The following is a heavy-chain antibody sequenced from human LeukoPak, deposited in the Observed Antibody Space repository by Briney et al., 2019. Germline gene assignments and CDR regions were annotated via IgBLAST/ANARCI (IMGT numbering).Heavy chain of an antibody. J-gene: IGHJ6*03. Sequence: PSETLSLTCTVSGGSISSGSYYWSWIRQPAGKGLEWIGRIYTSGSTNYNPSLKSRVTISVDTSKNQFSLKLSSVTAADTAVYYCARDAPCSGGSCYSPRTTYYYYYYMDVWGKGTTVTISS. CDR1: GGSISSGSYY. CDR3: ARDAPCSGGSCYSPRTTYYYYYYMDV. D-gene: IGHD2-15*01. CDR2: IYTSGST. V-gene: IGHV4-61*02.